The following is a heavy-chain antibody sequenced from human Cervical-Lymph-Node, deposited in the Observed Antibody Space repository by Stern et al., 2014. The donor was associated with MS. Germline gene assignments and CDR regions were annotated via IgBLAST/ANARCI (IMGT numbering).Heavy chain of an antibody. J-gene: IGHJ6*02. CDR2: IYPDDSDI. D-gene: IGHD1-1*01. CDR3: ARPPPRRKWDDPNYGMDV. CDR1: GYTFTNNW. Sequence: EVQLVQSGAEVKKPGESLKISCKGSGYTFTNNWIAWVRQMPGKGLEWMGIIYPDDSDIRYSPSLQGQVTISADKPSSTAYLQGSSLKAADSAVYYWARPPPRRKWDDPNYGMDVWGQGTTVTVSS. V-gene: IGHV5-51*04.